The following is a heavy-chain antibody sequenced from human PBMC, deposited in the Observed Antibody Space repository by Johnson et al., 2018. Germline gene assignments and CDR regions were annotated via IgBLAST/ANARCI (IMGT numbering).Heavy chain of an antibody. CDR3: AREGGYNYHYYYYYMDV. CDR2: ISSSSSYI. Sequence: VQLVESGGGLVKPGGSLRLSCAASGFTFSSYSMNWVRQAPGKGLEWVSSISSSSSYIYYADSVKGRFTISRDNAKNSLYLQMNSLRAEDTAVYYCAREGGYNYHYYYYYMDVWGKGTTVTVSS. D-gene: IGHD5-18*01. CDR1: GFTFSSYS. V-gene: IGHV3-21*01. J-gene: IGHJ6*03.